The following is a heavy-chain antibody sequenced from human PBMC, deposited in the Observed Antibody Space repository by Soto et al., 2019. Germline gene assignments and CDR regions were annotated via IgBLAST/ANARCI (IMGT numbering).Heavy chain of an antibody. CDR3: AHRQRTVYFDY. CDR2: IYWDDDK. V-gene: IGHV2-5*02. Sequence: QITLKESGPTLVKPTQTLTLTCTFSGFSLSTSGVGVGWIRQPPGKALEWLALIYWDDDKRYSPSLKSRLTITEDTAKNQVVLTMTNMDPVDTATYYCAHRQRTVYFDYWGQGTLVTVSS. J-gene: IGHJ4*02. D-gene: IGHD4-17*01. CDR1: GFSLSTSGVG.